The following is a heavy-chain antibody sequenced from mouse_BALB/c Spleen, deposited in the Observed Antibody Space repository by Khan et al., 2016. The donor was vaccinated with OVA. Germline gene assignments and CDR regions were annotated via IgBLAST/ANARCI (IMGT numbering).Heavy chain of an antibody. CDR3: ASRLTGSFAY. D-gene: IGHD4-1*01. CDR2: ISSGGDYT. V-gene: IGHV5-6*02. J-gene: IGHJ3*01. Sequence: EVKVVESGGDLVKPGGSLKLSCAASGFTFSSYSMSWVRQTPDKRLEWVASISSGGDYTYYPDIVKGRFTISRDNAKNTLYLQMSSLKSEDTAMYYCASRLTGSFAYWGQGTLVTVSA. CDR1: GFTFSSYS.